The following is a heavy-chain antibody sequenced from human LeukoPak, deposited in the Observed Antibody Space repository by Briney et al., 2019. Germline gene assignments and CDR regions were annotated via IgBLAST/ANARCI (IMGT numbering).Heavy chain of an antibody. D-gene: IGHD6-25*01. Sequence: GGSLRLSCAASGFIFDDYAMHWVRQVPGKGPEWVSGISWNSVGIGYADSVKGRFTISRDNAKNSLYLQMNSLRPEDTASYYCTKRGQRSWYLDLWGRGTLVIVSS. J-gene: IGHJ2*01. V-gene: IGHV3-9*01. CDR2: ISWNSVGI. CDR1: GFIFDDYA. CDR3: TKRGQRSWYLDL.